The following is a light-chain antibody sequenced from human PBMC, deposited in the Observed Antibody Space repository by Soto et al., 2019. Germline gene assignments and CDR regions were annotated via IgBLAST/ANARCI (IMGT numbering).Light chain of an antibody. J-gene: IGLJ1*01. Sequence: QSALTQPASVSGSPGQSVTISCTGTSSDIGGYNYVSWYQQHPGKAPELMIYEVSKRPSGVPDRFSGSKSGNTASLTVSGLQAEDEADYLCSSYVGTTSSVFGRGTKVTV. V-gene: IGLV2-8*01. CDR3: SSYVGTTSSV. CDR1: SSDIGGYNY. CDR2: EVS.